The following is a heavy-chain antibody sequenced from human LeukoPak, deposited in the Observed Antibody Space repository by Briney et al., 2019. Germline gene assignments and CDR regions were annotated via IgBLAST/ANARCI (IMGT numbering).Heavy chain of an antibody. CDR3: ARAWGLEDY. CDR2: INHSGST. Sequence: PSETLSLTCAVYGGSFSGYYWSWIRQPPGKGLEWIGEINHSGSTNYNPSLKSRVTISVDTSKNQFSLKLSSVTAADTAVYYCARAWGLEDYWGQGTLVTVSS. J-gene: IGHJ4*02. CDR1: GGSFSGYY. V-gene: IGHV4-34*01. D-gene: IGHD3-16*01.